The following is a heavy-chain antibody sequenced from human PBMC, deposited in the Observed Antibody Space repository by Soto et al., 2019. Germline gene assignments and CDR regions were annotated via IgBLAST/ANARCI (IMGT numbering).Heavy chain of an antibody. CDR3: ERGGVRVFYSPLMIDH. D-gene: IGHD2-15*01. J-gene: IGHJ5*02. Sequence: QVQLVQAGAEVKKPGSSVKVSCQSSGGTFSTYGFFWVRQAPGQGLEWMGGIIPIFGKTNYAQKFQDRVTSTTVKSTSTVYMEQTSLKSEDTAVSYVERGGVRVFYSPLMIDHWSQGTLVTVSS. CDR2: IIPIFGKT. CDR1: GGTFSTYG. V-gene: IGHV1-69*06.